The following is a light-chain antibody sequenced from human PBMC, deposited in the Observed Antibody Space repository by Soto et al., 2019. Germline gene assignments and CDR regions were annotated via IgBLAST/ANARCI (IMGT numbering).Light chain of an antibody. J-gene: IGLJ2*01. CDR2: EVN. CDR3: SSYAGNNNVV. CDR1: SSDVGGYKY. V-gene: IGLV2-8*01. Sequence: QSALTQPPSASGSPGQSVTISCTGTSSDVGGYKYVSWYQQHPGKAPKLMIYEVNKRPSGVPDRFSGSKSGNTASLTVSGLLAEDEADYYCSSYAGNNNVVFGGGTKLTVL.